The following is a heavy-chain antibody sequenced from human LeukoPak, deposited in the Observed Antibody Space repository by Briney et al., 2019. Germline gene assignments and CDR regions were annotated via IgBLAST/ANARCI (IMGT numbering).Heavy chain of an antibody. J-gene: IGHJ4*02. CDR2: IYTSGST. CDR1: GGSISSGGYY. D-gene: IGHD1-7*01. V-gene: IGHV4-61*02. Sequence: QVQLQESGPGLVKPSQTLSLTCTVSGGSISSGGYYWSWIRQPSGKGLWWIGRIYTSGSTNYNPSLKSRVTISVDTSKNQFSLKLSSVTAADTAVYYCAGRITGTTPLDYWGQGTLVTVSS. CDR3: AGRITGTTPLDY.